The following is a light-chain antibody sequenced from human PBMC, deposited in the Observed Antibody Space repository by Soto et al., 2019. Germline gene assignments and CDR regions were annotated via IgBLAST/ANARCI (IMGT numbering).Light chain of an antibody. CDR1: QSISSY. Sequence: EIVLTQSPDTLSLSPGERATLSCRASQSISSYLAWYQQKPGQAPRLLIYDASNRATGIPARFSGSGSGTDFTLTISSLEPEDFAVYYCQQRSNWPPEFGPGTKVDIK. J-gene: IGKJ3*01. V-gene: IGKV3-11*01. CDR2: DAS. CDR3: QQRSNWPPE.